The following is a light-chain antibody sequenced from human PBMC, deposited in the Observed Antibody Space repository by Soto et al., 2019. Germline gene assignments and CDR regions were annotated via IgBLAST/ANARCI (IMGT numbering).Light chain of an antibody. J-gene: IGKJ5*01. CDR3: QHYSISPPVT. V-gene: IGKV3-20*01. CDR1: QAVDRKF. Sequence: EIVLTQSPGTLSLSPGETATLSCRASQAVDRKFLAWYQKSPGQAPRLLIFGASLRATGVPDRFSGGGSGTDFTITISRVEPEDFSVYYCQHYSISPPVTFGQGTRLDI. CDR2: GAS.